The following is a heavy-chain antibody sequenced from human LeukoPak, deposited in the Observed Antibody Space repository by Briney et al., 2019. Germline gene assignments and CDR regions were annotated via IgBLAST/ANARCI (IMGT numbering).Heavy chain of an antibody. Sequence: GGSLRLSCAASGFTFTTYGMHWVRQAPGKGLVWVSRIMSDGRSTYADSVKGRFTISRDTAKNTLYLQMNSLKAEDTAVYYCGTVFDHWGPGILVTVSS. CDR2: IMSDGRST. V-gene: IGHV3-74*01. CDR1: GFTFTTYG. CDR3: GTVFDH. J-gene: IGHJ4*02.